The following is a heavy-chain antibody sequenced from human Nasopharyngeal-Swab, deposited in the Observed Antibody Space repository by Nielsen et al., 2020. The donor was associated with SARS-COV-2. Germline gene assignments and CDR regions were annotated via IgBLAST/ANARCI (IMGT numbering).Heavy chain of an antibody. Sequence: GVLKISCAASGFTFDDYGMSWVRQAPGKGLEWVSGINWNGGSTGYADSVKGRFTISRDNAKNSLYLQMNSLRAEDTALYHCAPGHGSASAPTLFPLVSW. D-gene: IGHD3-10*01. V-gene: IGHV3-20*01. CDR1: GFTFDDYG. CDR3: APGHGSASAPTLFPLVS. J-gene: IGHJ5*01. CDR2: INWNGGST.